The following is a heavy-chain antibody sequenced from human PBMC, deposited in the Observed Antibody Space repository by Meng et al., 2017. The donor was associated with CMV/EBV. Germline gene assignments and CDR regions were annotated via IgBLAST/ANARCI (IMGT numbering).Heavy chain of an antibody. CDR2: IYYSGST. CDR3: ARAHEANWFDP. V-gene: IGHV4-39*07. CDR1: GGSISSSSYY. Sequence: ESLKISCSVSGGSISSSSYYWGWILQPPGKGLEWIGSIYYSGSTYYNPSLKSRVTISVDTSKNQFSLKLSSVTAADTAVYYCARAHEANWFDPWGQGTLVTVSS. J-gene: IGHJ5*02.